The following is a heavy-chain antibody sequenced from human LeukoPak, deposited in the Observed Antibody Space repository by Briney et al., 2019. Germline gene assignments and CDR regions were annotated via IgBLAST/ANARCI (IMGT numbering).Heavy chain of an antibody. CDR1: GGTFSSYA. Sequence: ASVKVSCKASGGTFSSYAISWVRQAPGQGLEWMGGTIPIFGTANYAQKFQGRVTITTDESTSTAYMELSSLRSEDTAVYYCARSPPVSIAASVGYYYYMDVWGKGTTVTVSS. D-gene: IGHD6-6*01. V-gene: IGHV1-69*05. CDR2: TIPIFGTA. J-gene: IGHJ6*03. CDR3: ARSPPVSIAASVGYYYYMDV.